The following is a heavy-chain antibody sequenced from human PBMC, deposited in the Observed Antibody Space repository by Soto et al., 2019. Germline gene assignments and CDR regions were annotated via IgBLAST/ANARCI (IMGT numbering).Heavy chain of an antibody. J-gene: IGHJ4*02. CDR3: ARLTVVVTANNSFDY. V-gene: IGHV4-30-4*01. D-gene: IGHD2-21*02. CDR1: GGSISSGDYY. Sequence: PSDTLSLTCTVSGGSISSGDYYWRWIRQPPGKGLEWIGYIYYSGSTYYNPSLKSRVTISVDTSKNQFSLKLSSVTAADTAVYYCARLTVVVTANNSFDYWGQGTLVTVSS. CDR2: IYYSGST.